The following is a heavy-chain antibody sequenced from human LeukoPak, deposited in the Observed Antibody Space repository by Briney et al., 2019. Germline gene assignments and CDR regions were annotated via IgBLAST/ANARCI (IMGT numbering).Heavy chain of an antibody. J-gene: IGHJ6*03. CDR3: AVGSSSWFSAYSYYMDV. CDR2: INHSGST. CDR1: GGSFSGYY. Sequence: PSESLSLTCAVYGGSFSGYYWSWIRQPPGKGLEWIGEINHSGSTNYNPSLKSRVTISVDTSKNQFSLKLSSVTAADTAVYYCAVGSSSWFSAYSYYMDVWGKGTTVTISS. V-gene: IGHV4-34*01. D-gene: IGHD6-13*01.